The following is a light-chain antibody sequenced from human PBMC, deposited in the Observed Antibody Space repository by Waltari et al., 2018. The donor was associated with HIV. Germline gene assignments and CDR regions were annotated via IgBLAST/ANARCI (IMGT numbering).Light chain of an antibody. CDR2: GAS. Sequence: EIVMTQSPATLSVSPGERATLSGRASQSVSSNLALYQQKPGQAPRLLIYGASTRATGIPARFSGSGSGTEFTLTISSLQSEDFAVYYCQQYNNWPPEYTFGQGTKLEIK. J-gene: IGKJ2*01. CDR1: QSVSSN. CDR3: QQYNNWPPEYT. V-gene: IGKV3-15*01.